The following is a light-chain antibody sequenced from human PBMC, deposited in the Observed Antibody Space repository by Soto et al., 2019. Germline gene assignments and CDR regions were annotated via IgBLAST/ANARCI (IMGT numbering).Light chain of an antibody. CDR2: WAS. J-gene: IGKJ1*01. V-gene: IGKV4-1*01. CDR3: MQGTHWPRT. Sequence: DIVMTQSPDSLAVSLGERVTINCKSSQSVLYSSNNRNYLAWFQQKPGQPPKLLIYWASTRESGVPDRFSGSGSGTYFTLKISRVEAEDVGVYYCMQGTHWPRTFGQGTKVDIK. CDR1: QSVLYSSNNRNY.